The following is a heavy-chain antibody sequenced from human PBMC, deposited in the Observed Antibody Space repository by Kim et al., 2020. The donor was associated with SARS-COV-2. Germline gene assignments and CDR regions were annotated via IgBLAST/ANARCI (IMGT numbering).Heavy chain of an antibody. V-gene: IGHV1-8*01. J-gene: IGHJ1*01. CDR3: AREGGITGIPTAHD. D-gene: IGHD1-20*01. Sequence: ASVKVSCKASGYTFTSYDINWVRQATGQGLEWMGWMNPNSGNTGFAQKFQGRVTMTRDTSMSTAYMELSSLRSDDTAVYYCAREGGITGIPTAHDWGQGTLVTVSS. CDR1: GYTFTSYD. CDR2: MNPNSGNT.